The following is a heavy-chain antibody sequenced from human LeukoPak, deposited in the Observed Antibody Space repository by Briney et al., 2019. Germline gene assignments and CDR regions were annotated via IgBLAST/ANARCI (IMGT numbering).Heavy chain of an antibody. J-gene: IGHJ4*02. CDR3: ARVKADYYDSSGFYFDY. V-gene: IGHV3-7*01. D-gene: IGHD3-22*01. CDR2: IKQDGSEK. Sequence: PGGSLRLSCAASGFTLSGYWMSWVRQAPGKGLEWVANIKQDGSEKYYVDSVKGRFTISRDNAKNSLYLQMNSLRAEDTAVYYCARVKADYYDSSGFYFDYWGQGTLVTVSS. CDR1: GFTLSGYW.